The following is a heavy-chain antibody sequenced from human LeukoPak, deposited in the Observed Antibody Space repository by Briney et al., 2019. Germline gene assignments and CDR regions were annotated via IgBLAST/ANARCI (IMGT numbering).Heavy chain of an antibody. D-gene: IGHD1-7*01. Sequence: GGSLRLSCAASGFTFSSYGMHWVRQAPGKGLEWVAVIWYDGSNKYYADSVKGRFTISRDNSKNTLYLQMNSLRAEDTAVYYCAKDLHWNYFPALGRIDYWGQGTLVTVSS. V-gene: IGHV3-33*06. J-gene: IGHJ4*02. CDR2: IWYDGSNK. CDR1: GFTFSSYG. CDR3: AKDLHWNYFPALGRIDY.